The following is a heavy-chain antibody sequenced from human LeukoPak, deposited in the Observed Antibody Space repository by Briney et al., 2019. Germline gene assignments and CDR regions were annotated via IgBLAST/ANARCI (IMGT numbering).Heavy chain of an antibody. Sequence: PSETLSLTCAVYGGSFSGYYWSWIRQPPGRGLEWIGEINHSGSTNYNPSLKSRVTISVDTSKNQFSLKLSSVTAADTAVYYCARGTPPYIVGATPPRDNWFDPWDQGTLVTVSS. V-gene: IGHV4-34*01. CDR3: ARGTPPYIVGATPPRDNWFDP. D-gene: IGHD1-26*01. CDR2: INHSGST. CDR1: GGSFSGYY. J-gene: IGHJ5*02.